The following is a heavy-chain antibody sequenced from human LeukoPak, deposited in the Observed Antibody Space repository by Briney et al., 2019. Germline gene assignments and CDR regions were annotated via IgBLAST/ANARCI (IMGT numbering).Heavy chain of an antibody. CDR3: ARSWAGMYYPFYYFDY. D-gene: IGHD1-26*01. J-gene: IGHJ4*02. CDR2: INHRGTT. V-gene: IGHV4-34*01. CDR1: GGSISSYY. Sequence: SETLSLTCTVSGGSISSYYWSWIRQPPGKGLEWIAEINHRGTTHYNPSLKSRVNVSADTSKNQFSLHLDSVTAADTAVYYCARSWAGMYYPFYYFDYWGQGTLVSVSS.